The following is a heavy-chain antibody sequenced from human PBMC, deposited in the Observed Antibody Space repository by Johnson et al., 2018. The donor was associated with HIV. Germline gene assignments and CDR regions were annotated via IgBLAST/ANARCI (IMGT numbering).Heavy chain of an antibody. J-gene: IGHJ3*02. CDR2: IRYDGSNK. V-gene: IGHV3-30*02. D-gene: IGHD6-13*01. CDR3: AKEGWAAAQEGWGAFDI. CDR1: GFSFSTYD. Sequence: QVLLVESGGGVVQPGGSLRLSCAASGFSFSTYDLHWVRQAPGKGLEWVAFIRYDGSNKYYADSVKGRFTISRDNSKNTLYLQMNSLRAEDTAVYYCAKEGWAAAQEGWGAFDIWGQGTMVTVSS.